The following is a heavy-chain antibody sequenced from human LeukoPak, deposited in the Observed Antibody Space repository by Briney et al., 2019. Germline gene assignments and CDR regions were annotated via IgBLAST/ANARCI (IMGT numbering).Heavy chain of an antibody. CDR2: ISSSGSTI. CDR3: ARNIVPAAVNYYYYGMDV. D-gene: IGHD2-2*01. V-gene: IGHV3-48*03. CDR1: GFTFSSYE. Sequence: PGGSLRLSCAASGFTFSSYEMNWVRQAPGKGLEWVSHISSSGSTIYYADCVKGRFTISRDNAKNSLYLQMNSLRAEDTAVYYCARNIVPAAVNYYYYGMDVWGKGPTVTVSS. J-gene: IGHJ6*04.